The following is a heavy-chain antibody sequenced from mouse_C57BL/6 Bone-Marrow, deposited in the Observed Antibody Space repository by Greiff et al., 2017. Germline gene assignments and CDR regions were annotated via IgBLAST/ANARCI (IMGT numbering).Heavy chain of an antibody. D-gene: IGHD6-2*01. CDR2: IYPGSGST. CDR1: GYTFTSYW. J-gene: IGHJ4*01. V-gene: IGHV1-55*01. Sequence: QVQLQQPGAELVKPGASVKMSCKASGYTFTSYWITWVKQRPGQGLEWIGDIYPGSGSTNYNEKFKRQATLTVDTSSSTAYMQLSSLTSEDSAVYYCARGSLSMDYWGQGTSVTVSS. CDR3: ARGSLSMDY.